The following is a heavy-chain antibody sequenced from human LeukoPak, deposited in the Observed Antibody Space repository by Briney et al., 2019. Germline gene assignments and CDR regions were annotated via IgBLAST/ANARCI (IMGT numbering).Heavy chain of an antibody. Sequence: ASVKVSCKASGGTFSSYAISWVRQAPGQGLEWMGIINPSGGSTSYAQKFQGRVTMTRDTSTSTVYMELSSLRSEDTAVYYCARDGIPPFHFDYWGQGTLVTVSS. J-gene: IGHJ4*02. D-gene: IGHD5-18*01. V-gene: IGHV1-46*01. CDR1: GGTFSSYA. CDR3: ARDGIPPFHFDY. CDR2: INPSGGST.